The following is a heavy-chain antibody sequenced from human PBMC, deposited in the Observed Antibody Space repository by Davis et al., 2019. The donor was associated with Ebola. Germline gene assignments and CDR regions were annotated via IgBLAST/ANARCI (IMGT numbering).Heavy chain of an antibody. J-gene: IGHJ6*04. Sequence: ASVKVSCKASGYTFTAYYMHWVRQAPGQGLEWMGRINPNSGGTNYAQKLQDRVPMTTDTSTSTAYMELRSLRSHDTAVYYCARAVGCSSTSCLYYYYGMDVWGKGTTVTVSS. V-gene: IGHV1-2*06. CDR3: ARAVGCSSTSCLYYYYGMDV. CDR2: INPNSGGT. CDR1: GYTFTAYY. D-gene: IGHD2-2*01.